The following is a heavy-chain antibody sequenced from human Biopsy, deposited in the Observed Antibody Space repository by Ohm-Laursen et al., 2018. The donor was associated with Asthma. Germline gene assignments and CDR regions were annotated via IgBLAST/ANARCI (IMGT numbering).Heavy chain of an antibody. Sequence: SDTLSLTCTVSGGSISSSSYYWGWIRQPPGKGLEWIGSIYYNGRTYYNPSLKSRVTISVDTSKKQLSLQLSSVTAADTAVYYCARTYYDFLTGQVNDAFDIWGQGTMVTVSS. V-gene: IGHV4-39*01. CDR2: IYYNGRT. D-gene: IGHD3-9*01. CDR3: ARTYYDFLTGQVNDAFDI. CDR1: GGSISSSSYY. J-gene: IGHJ3*02.